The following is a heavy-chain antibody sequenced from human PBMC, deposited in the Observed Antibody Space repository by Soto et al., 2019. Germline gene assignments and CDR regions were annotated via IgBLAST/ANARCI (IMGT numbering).Heavy chain of an antibody. Sequence: PGGSLRLSCAASGFTFSSYAMSWVRQAPGKGLEWVSAISAGAVATNYADSVKGRFTISRDNSKNTLYLQMNSLRAEDTAVYYCAKGRESSGSYRPFDYWGQGALVTVS. CDR1: GFTFSSYA. V-gene: IGHV3-23*01. D-gene: IGHD3-22*01. J-gene: IGHJ4*02. CDR3: AKGRESSGSYRPFDY. CDR2: ISAGAVAT.